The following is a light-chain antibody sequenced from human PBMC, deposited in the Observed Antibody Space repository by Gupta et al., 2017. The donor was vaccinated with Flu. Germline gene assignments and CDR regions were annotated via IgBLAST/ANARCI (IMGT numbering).Light chain of an antibody. CDR1: QSVSSY. Sequence: ERATLSCRASQSVSSYLAWYQQKPGQAPRLLIYDASNRATGIPARFSGSGSGTDFTLTISSLEPEDFAVYYCQQRSNWQKLTFGGGTKVEIK. J-gene: IGKJ4*01. CDR2: DAS. CDR3: QQRSNWQKLT. V-gene: IGKV3-11*01.